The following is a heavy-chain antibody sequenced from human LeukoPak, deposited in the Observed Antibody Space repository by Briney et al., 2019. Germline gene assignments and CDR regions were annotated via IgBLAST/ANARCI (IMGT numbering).Heavy chain of an antibody. J-gene: IGHJ6*02. V-gene: IGHV4-59*01. CDR3: ARLGAYKPPRLTYSYHPLDV. D-gene: IGHD3-16*01. CDR2: IYYSGNT. Sequence: SETLSLTCTVSGGSINNYYWSWIRQPPGKGLEWIRQPPGKGLEWIGYIYYSGNTIYNPSLKSRVTISVDTSTNQFSLKLSSVTAADTAVYYRARLGAYKPPRLTYSYHPLDVWGQGTAVTVSS. CDR1: GGSINNYY.